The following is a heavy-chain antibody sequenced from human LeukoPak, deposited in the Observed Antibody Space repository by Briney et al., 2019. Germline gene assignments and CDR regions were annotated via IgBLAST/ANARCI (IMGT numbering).Heavy chain of an antibody. V-gene: IGHV4-34*01. CDR3: ARRPKRVVAATPRAFDI. J-gene: IGHJ3*02. CDR2: INHSGST. CDR1: GGSFSGYY. D-gene: IGHD2-15*01. Sequence: SETLSLTCAVYGGSFSGYYWSWICQPPGKGLEWIEEINHSGSTNYNPSLKSRVTISVDTSKNQFSLKLSSVTAADTAVYYCARRPKRVVAATPRAFDIWGQGTMVTVSS.